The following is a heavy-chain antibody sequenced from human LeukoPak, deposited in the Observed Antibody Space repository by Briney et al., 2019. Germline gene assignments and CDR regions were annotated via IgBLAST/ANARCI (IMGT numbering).Heavy chain of an antibody. J-gene: IGHJ6*02. CDR2: IRYDGSNK. V-gene: IGHV3-33*01. CDR1: GFTFSSYG. D-gene: IGHD2-2*01. Sequence: GRSLRLSCAASGFTFSSYGMHWVRQAPGKGLEWVAVIRYDGSNKYYADSVKGRFTISRDNSKNTLYLQMNSLRAEDTAVYYCAREVGTSDIVVVPAAPEYYYYYGMDVWGQGTTVTVSS. CDR3: AREVGTSDIVVVPAAPEYYYYYGMDV.